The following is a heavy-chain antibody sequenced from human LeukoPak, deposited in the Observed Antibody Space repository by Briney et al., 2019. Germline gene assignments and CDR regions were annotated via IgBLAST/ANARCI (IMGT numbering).Heavy chain of an antibody. D-gene: IGHD5-18*01. CDR3: ARHLSGVTGYTYGRGIDY. Sequence: PGGSLRLSCAASGFTLSSYSMNWVRQAPGKGLEWVSSISSSSSYIYYADSVKGRFTISRDNAKKSLYLQMSCLRAEDTAVYYCARHLSGVTGYTYGRGIDYWGQGTLVTVSS. CDR1: GFTLSSYS. J-gene: IGHJ4*02. V-gene: IGHV3-21*01. CDR2: ISSSSSYI.